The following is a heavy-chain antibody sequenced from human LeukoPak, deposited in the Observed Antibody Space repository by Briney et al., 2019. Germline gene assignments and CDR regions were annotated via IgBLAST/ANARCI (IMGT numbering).Heavy chain of an antibody. CDR3: ARDRGYSYGYDPDY. V-gene: IGHV1-2*06. CDR1: GYTFTGYY. D-gene: IGHD5-18*01. J-gene: IGHJ4*02. CDR2: INPNSGGT. Sequence: EASVKVSCKASGYTFTGYYMHWVRQAPGQGLEWMGRINPNSGGTNYAQKFQGRVTMIRDTSISTAYMELSRLRSDDTAVYYCARDRGYSYGYDPDYWGQGTLVTVSS.